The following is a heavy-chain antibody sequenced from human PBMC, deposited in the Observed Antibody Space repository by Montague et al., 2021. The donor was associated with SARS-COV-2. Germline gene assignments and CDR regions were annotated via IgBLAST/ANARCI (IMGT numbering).Heavy chain of an antibody. CDR1: GGSISSGGYY. V-gene: IGHV4-31*03. CDR2: IYYNGST. Sequence: TLSLTCTVSGGSISSGGYYWSWIRQHPGKGLEWIGYIYYNGSTYYNPSLKSRVTISVDTSKNQFSLKLSSVTAADTAVYYCARAVSITIFGVVGWFDPWGQGTLVTVSS. J-gene: IGHJ5*02. CDR3: ARAVSITIFGVVGWFDP. D-gene: IGHD3-3*01.